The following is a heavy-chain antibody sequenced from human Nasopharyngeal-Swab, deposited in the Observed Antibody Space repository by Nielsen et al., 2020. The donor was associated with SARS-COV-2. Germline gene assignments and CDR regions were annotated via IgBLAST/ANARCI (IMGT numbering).Heavy chain of an antibody. CDR3: AKDRDSGDDSDDYYHYYGMDV. CDR1: GFTFSSYG. Sequence: GESLKISCAASGFTFSSYGMHWVRQAPGKGLEWAAVISYDGSNKYYADSVKGRFTISRDNSKNTVNLQMNSLRVEDTAIYYCAKDRDSGDDSDDYYHYYGMDVWSQGTTVTVFS. D-gene: IGHD5-12*01. V-gene: IGHV3-30*18. J-gene: IGHJ6*02. CDR2: ISYDGSNK.